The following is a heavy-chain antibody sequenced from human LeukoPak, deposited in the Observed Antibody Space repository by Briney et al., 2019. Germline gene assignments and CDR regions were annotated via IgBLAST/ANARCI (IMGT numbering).Heavy chain of an antibody. J-gene: IGHJ4*02. D-gene: IGHD3-10*01. V-gene: IGHV4-31*03. CDR1: GGSISSGGYY. CDR3: AREFGLGGYYFDY. CDR2: IYYSGST. Sequence: SETLSLTCTVSGGSISSGGYYWSWIRQHPGKGLEWIGYIYYSGSTYYNPSLKSRVTISVDTSKNQFSLKLSSVTAADTAVYYCAREFGLGGYYFDYWGQGTLVTVSS.